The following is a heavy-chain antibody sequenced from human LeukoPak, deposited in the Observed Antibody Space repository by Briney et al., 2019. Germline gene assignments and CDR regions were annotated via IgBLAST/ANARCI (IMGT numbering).Heavy chain of an antibody. V-gene: IGHV5-51*01. CDR3: ARVLVYCTITNCPPVFDY. CDR2: IYPGDSDT. Sequence: GESLKISCKGSGYTFTNYCVGWVRQMPGEGLQWMGIIYPGDSDTRYSPSFQGQVTISVDKSINTAYLQWSSLKASDTAIYYCARVLVYCTITNCPPVFDYWGQGTLVTVSS. D-gene: IGHD2-2*01. J-gene: IGHJ4*02. CDR1: GYTFTNYC.